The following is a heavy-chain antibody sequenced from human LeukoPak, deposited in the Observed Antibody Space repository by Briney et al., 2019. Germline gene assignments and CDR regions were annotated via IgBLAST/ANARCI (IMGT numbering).Heavy chain of an antibody. D-gene: IGHD2-2*01. CDR3: ARGPYVVPAGTTAAECFQH. V-gene: IGHV3-23*01. CDR2: ISGRGGST. Sequence: GGSLRLSCAASGFTFSSYSMGWVRQAPGKGPEWVSAISGRGGSTNYADSAKGRFTISRDNSKNTLYLQMNSLRAEDTAVYYCARGPYVVPAGTTAAECFQHWGQGTLVTVSS. J-gene: IGHJ1*01. CDR1: GFTFSSYS.